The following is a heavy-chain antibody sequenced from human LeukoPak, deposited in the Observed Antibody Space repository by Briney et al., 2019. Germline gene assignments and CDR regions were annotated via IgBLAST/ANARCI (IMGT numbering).Heavy chain of an antibody. V-gene: IGHV4-59*08. CDR3: AAIPQPWLLWWYFDY. J-gene: IGHJ4*02. Sequence: PSETLSLTCTVSGGSISSYYWSWIRQPPGKGLEWIGYIYYSGSTNYNPSLKSRVTISVDTSKNQFSLKLSSVTAADTAVYYCAAIPQPWLLWWYFDYWGQGTLVTVSS. D-gene: IGHD2-2*01. CDR1: GGSISSYY. CDR2: IYYSGST.